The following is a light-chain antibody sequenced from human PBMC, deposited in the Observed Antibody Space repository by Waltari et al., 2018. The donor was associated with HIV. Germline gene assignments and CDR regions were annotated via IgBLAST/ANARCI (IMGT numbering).Light chain of an antibody. CDR3: QQRRNWPKT. J-gene: IGKJ1*01. Sequence: EIVLTQSPATLSLSPGERATLSCRASQSVSSYLAWYQQKPGQAPRLLIYDASNRATGIPARFSGSGSGTAFTLTISSLESEDFAVYYCQQRRNWPKTFGQGTKVEIK. V-gene: IGKV3-11*01. CDR2: DAS. CDR1: QSVSSY.